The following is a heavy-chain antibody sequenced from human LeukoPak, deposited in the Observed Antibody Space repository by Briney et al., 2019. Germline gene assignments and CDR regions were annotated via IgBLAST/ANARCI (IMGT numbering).Heavy chain of an antibody. D-gene: IGHD2-2*01. J-gene: IGHJ4*02. V-gene: IGHV3-33*01. Sequence: GRSLRLSCAASGFTFNNYGMHWVRQAPGKGLEWVAVIWYDGSNKYYADSVKGRFTISRDNSKNTRYLQMNSLRAEDTAVYYCARVGTSWAFDYWGQGILVTVSS. CDR2: IWYDGSNK. CDR3: ARVGTSWAFDY. CDR1: GFTFNNYG.